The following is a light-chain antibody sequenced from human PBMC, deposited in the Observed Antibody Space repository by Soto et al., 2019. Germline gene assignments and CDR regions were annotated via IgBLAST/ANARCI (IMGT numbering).Light chain of an antibody. CDR1: QSVFNN. CDR3: QQYNDWPPWT. Sequence: TQSPCTLSLTPGERATLSCRASQSVFNNHIGWYQQKPGQAPRRLIFGASFRATGIPDRFSGSGSGTDFTLTINSLQSEDFAVYYCQQYNDWPPWTFAQGTKVDIK. J-gene: IGKJ1*01. CDR2: GAS. V-gene: IGKV3D-15*01.